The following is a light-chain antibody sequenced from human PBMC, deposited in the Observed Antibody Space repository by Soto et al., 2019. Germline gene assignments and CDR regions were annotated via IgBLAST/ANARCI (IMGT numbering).Light chain of an antibody. CDR1: QIVASTS. CDR2: AAS. J-gene: IGKJ2*01. CDR3: HQYDGSPPYT. V-gene: IGKV3-20*01. Sequence: EIVLTQSPGTLSWSPGDRATLSCRASQIVASTSFAWYQQSPGQAPRLLIYAASTRASDVPERFSGSGSGTDFTLSISRLEPEDFAVYYCHQYDGSPPYTFGQGTRLEIK.